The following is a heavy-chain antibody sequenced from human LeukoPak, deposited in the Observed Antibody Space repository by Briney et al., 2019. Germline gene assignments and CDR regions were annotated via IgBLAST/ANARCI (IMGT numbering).Heavy chain of an antibody. D-gene: IGHD2/OR15-2a*01. CDR3: ARDAWSRNGIYDPFGV. Sequence: GGSLRLSCAASGFTFSSYSMNWVRQAPGKGLEWVSSISSSSSYIYYADSVKGRFTISRDNAKNSLYLQMNSLRPGDTAVYYCARDAWSRNGIYDPFGVWGQGTMVTVSS. J-gene: IGHJ3*01. CDR1: GFTFSSYS. CDR2: ISSSSSYI. V-gene: IGHV3-21*04.